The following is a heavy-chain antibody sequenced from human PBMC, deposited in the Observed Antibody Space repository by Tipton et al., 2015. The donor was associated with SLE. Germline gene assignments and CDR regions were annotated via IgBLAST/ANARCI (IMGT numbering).Heavy chain of an antibody. J-gene: IGHJ5*02. Sequence: GLVKPSETLSLTCTVSGGSISSSSYYWGWFRQPPGKGLEWIGSIYYSGSTYYNPSPKSRVTISVDTSKNQFSLTLSSVTAADTAVYYCASGPGAMGSYWFDPWGQGTLVTVSS. D-gene: IGHD5-18*01. CDR3: ASGPGAMGSYWFDP. CDR1: GGSISSSSYY. V-gene: IGHV4-39*07. CDR2: IYYSGST.